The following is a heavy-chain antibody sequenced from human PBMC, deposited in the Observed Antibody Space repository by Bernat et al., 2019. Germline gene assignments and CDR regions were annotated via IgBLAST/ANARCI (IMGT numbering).Heavy chain of an antibody. CDR3: ARGYGLSHPLVWFDP. CDR1: GGSISSGGYY. D-gene: IGHD4-17*01. J-gene: IGHJ5*02. CDR2: IYYSGST. Sequence: QVQLQESGPGLVKPSQTLSLTCTVSGGSISSGGYYWSWIRQHPGKGLEWIGYIYYSGSTYYNPSLKSLVTISVDTSKNQFSLKLSSVTAADTAVYYCARGYGLSHPLVWFDPWGQGTLVTVSS. V-gene: IGHV4-31*01.